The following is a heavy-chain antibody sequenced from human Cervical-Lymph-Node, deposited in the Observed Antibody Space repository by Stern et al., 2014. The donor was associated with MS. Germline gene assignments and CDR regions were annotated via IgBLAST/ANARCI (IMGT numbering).Heavy chain of an antibody. CDR2: IKDDGSDR. CDR3: ARDRYFGAFDI. Sequence: VQLVQSGGGLVQPGGSLRLSCAASGFTFSGSWVTWVRQAPGKGLEWVASIKDDGSDRYYVDSVKGRFTISRDNAKTSLFLQMNGLRAEDTAVYYCARDRYFGAFDIWGQGTMVTVSS. V-gene: IGHV3-7*01. J-gene: IGHJ3*02. D-gene: IGHD3-10*01. CDR1: GFTFSGSW.